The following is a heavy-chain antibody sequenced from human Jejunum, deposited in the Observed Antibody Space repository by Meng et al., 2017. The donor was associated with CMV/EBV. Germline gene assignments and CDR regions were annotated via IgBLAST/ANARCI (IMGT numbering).Heavy chain of an antibody. Sequence: LSGASITHNLYYWNWIRQTPGKGLEWIGYIYDSGATHYNPSLKGRATMSVDTSKNQFSLNLKSVTAADTAIYYCVGNYDVHLNWFDPWGRGTLVTVSS. D-gene: IGHD3-10*02. CDR1: GASITHNLYY. V-gene: IGHV4-30-4*01. CDR3: VGNYDVHLNWFDP. J-gene: IGHJ5*02. CDR2: IYDSGAT.